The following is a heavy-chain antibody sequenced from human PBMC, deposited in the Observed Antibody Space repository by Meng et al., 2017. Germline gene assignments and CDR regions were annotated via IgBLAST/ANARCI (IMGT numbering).Heavy chain of an antibody. CDR1: GYNFPDYW. Sequence: ASVKVSCKPSGYNFPDYWLHWVRRAPGQGLEWMGRIDPKSGDTHYAQRFQGRVTMTGDTSISTAYMELSGLRSDDTAMYYCARRGEQGYYYYGMDVWGQGTTVTVSS. D-gene: IGHD4-17*01. CDR2: IDPKSGDT. V-gene: IGHV1-2*06. CDR3: ARRGEQGYYYYGMDV. J-gene: IGHJ6*02.